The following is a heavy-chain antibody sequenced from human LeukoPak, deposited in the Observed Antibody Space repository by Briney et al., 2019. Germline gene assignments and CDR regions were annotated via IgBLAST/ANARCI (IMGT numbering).Heavy chain of an antibody. CDR1: GFSFSRAG. Sequence: GGSLRLSCAASGFSFSRAGIHWVRQAPGKGLEWLAFISFDGSSRNYADSVRGRFTISRDNSQNTLYLQLNSLRTEDTAIYYCARGTVSSGHYAVDSWGQGTLVTVSS. J-gene: IGHJ4*02. CDR2: ISFDGSSR. CDR3: ARGTVSSGHYAVDS. D-gene: IGHD3-22*01. V-gene: IGHV3-30*01.